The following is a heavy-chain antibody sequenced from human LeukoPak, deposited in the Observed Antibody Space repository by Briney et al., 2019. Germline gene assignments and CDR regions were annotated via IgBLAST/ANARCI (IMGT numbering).Heavy chain of an antibody. D-gene: IGHD3-10*01. Sequence: GGSLRLSCAASGFTFDDYAMHWVRQAPGKGLEWVSGISWNSGSIGYADSVRGRFTISRDNAKNSLYLQMNSLRAEDTALYYCAKGSYGSGSYYNYYFDYWGQGTLVTVSS. J-gene: IGHJ4*02. CDR3: AKGSYGSGSYYNYYFDY. V-gene: IGHV3-9*01. CDR1: GFTFDDYA. CDR2: ISWNSGSI.